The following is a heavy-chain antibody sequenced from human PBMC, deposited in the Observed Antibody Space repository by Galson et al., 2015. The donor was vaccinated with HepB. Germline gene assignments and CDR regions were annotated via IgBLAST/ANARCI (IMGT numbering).Heavy chain of an antibody. D-gene: IGHD6-13*01. V-gene: IGHV3-23*01. CDR1: GFMFSSYA. CDR3: AKDRGQHLVLIRFDY. J-gene: IGHJ4*02. CDR2: ISGSGGNS. Sequence: SLRLSCAASGFMFSSYAMSWVRQAPGKGLEWVSAISGSGGNSYYADSVKGRFTISRDNSKNTLYLQMNSLRAEDTAVYYCAKDRGQHLVLIRFDYWGQGTLVTVSS.